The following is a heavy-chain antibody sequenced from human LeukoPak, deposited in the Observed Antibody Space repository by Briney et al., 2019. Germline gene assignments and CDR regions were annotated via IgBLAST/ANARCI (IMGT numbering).Heavy chain of an antibody. Sequence: PGGPLRLSCAGLGLIFNHNGMTWARKAPGKGLEWLSFIRYDGTKKYHADSVKGRFSISRDDSKNTLYLQMNSLRAEDTALYYCAKDGDTSYYDLDSWGQGTLVTVSS. D-gene: IGHD3-22*01. CDR3: AKDGDTSYYDLDS. CDR2: IRYDGTKK. CDR1: GLIFNHNG. V-gene: IGHV3-30*02. J-gene: IGHJ4*02.